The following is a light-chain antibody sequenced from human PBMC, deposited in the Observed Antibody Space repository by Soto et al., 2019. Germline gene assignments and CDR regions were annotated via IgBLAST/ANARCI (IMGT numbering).Light chain of an antibody. CDR2: EVN. V-gene: IGLV2-8*01. Sequence: QSVLTQPPSASGSPGQSVTISCTGTSSDVGGYNYVSWSQQHPGKAPKLMIYEVNKRPSGVPDRFSGSKSGNTASLTVSGLQAEDEADYYCSSYAGSNNWVFGGGTQLTVL. CDR3: SSYAGSNNWV. J-gene: IGLJ3*02. CDR1: SSDVGGYNY.